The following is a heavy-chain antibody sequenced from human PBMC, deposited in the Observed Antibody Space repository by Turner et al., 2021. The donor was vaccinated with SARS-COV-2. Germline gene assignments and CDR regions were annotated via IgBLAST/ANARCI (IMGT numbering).Heavy chain of an antibody. CDR3: ARARGVDYYDSSGQRFDP. CDR2: IIPIFGTA. V-gene: IGHV1-69*01. J-gene: IGHJ5*02. Sequence: QVQLVQSGAGVKKPGSSAKVPCKASGVTFTSYAISWVRQAPGQGLEWMGGIIPIFGTANDAQKFQGRVTVTADESTSTAYMELSSLRSEDTAVYYCARARGVDYYDSSGQRFDPWGQGTLVTVSS. CDR1: GVTFTSYA. D-gene: IGHD3-22*01.